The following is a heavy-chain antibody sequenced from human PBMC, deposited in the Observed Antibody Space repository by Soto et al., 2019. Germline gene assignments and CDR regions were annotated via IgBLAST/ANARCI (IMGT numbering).Heavy chain of an antibody. CDR3: ARESEDLTSNFDY. V-gene: IGHV3-21*01. J-gene: IGHJ4*02. CDR2: ISSTTNYI. CDR1: GFTFTRYS. Sequence: GGSLRLSCAASGFTFTRYSMNWVRQAPGKGLEWVSSISSTTNYIYYADSMKGRFTVPRDNAKNSVYLEMNSLSAEDTALYYCARESEDLTSNFDYWGQGTLVTVSS.